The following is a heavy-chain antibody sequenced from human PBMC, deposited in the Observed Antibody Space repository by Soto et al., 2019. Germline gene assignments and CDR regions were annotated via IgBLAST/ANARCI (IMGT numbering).Heavy chain of an antibody. CDR3: ARESEDLTSNFDY. V-gene: IGHV3-21*01. J-gene: IGHJ4*02. CDR2: ISSTTNYI. CDR1: GFTFTRYS. Sequence: GGSLRLSCAASGFTFTRYSMNWVRQAPGKGLEWVSSISSTTNYIYYADSMKGRFTVPRDNAKNSVYLEMNSLSAEDTALYYCARESEDLTSNFDYWGQGTLVTVSS.